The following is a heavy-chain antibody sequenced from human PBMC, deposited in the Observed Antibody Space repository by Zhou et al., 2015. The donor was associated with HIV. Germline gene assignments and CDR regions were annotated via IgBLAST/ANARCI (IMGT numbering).Heavy chain of an antibody. J-gene: IGHJ6*02. CDR1: GGTFSSYA. V-gene: IGHV1-69*12. Sequence: QVQLVQSGAEVKKPGSSVKVSCKASGGTFSSYAISWVRQAPGQGLEWMGGIIPIFGTANYAQKFQGRVTITADESTSTAYMELSSLRSEDTAVYYCARGEAVVGTSGDYYYYGMDVVGPRDPRSPSP. CDR3: ARGEAVVGTSGDYYYYGMDV. D-gene: IGHD1-1*01. CDR2: IIPIFGTA.